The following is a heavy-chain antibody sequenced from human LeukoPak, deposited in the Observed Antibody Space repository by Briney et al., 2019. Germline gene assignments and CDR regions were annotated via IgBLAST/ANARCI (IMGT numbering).Heavy chain of an antibody. V-gene: IGHV3-33*06. D-gene: IGHD3-10*01. Sequence: GGSLTLSCAASGFSFSSCGLHWFRKAPDRGLEWLAVIWYDGSNKYYADSVKGRFTISRDNSKKTLYLQMNSLRAEDTAVYYCAKDRSGISDYWGQGTLVTVSS. J-gene: IGHJ4*02. CDR1: GFSFSSCG. CDR3: AKDRSGISDY. CDR2: IWYDGSNK.